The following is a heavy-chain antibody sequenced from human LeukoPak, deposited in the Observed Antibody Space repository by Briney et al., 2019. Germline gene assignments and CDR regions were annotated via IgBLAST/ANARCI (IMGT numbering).Heavy chain of an antibody. Sequence: GASVKVSCKASGYTFTGYYMHWVRQAPGQGLEWMGWINPNSGGTNYAQKFQGRVTMTRDTSISTAYMELSRLRSDDTAVYYCASLGYGAVAGYYYYYMDVWGKGTTVTVSS. V-gene: IGHV1-2*02. CDR2: INPNSGGT. CDR1: GYTFTGYY. D-gene: IGHD6-19*01. J-gene: IGHJ6*03. CDR3: ASLGYGAVAGYYYYYMDV.